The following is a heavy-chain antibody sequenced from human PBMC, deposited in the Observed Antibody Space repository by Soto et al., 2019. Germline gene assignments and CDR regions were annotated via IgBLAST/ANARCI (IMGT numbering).Heavy chain of an antibody. CDR1: GGSFSGYY. V-gene: IGHV4-34*01. CDR2: INHSGST. D-gene: IGHD4-17*01. J-gene: IGHJ4*02. Sequence: KASETLSLTCAVYGGSFSGYYWSWIRQPPGKGLEWIGEINHSGSTNYNPSLKSRVTISVDTSKNQFSLKLSSVTAADTAVYYCVVTTVVKGGYWGQGTLVTVSS. CDR3: VVTTVVKGGY.